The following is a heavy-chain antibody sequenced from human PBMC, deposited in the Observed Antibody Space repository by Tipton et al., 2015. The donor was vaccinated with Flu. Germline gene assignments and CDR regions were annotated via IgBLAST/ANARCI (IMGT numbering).Heavy chain of an antibody. CDR2: IYYSGST. CDR1: GGSISSYY. D-gene: IGHD6-13*01. V-gene: IGHV4-59*01. Sequence: LRLSCTVSGGSISSYYWSWIRQPPGKGLEWIGYIYYSGSTNYNPSLKSRVTISVDTSKNQFPLKLSSVTAADTAVYYCARVSSSSSWSQDWYFDLWGRGTQVTVSS. CDR3: ARVSSSSSWSQDWYFDL. J-gene: IGHJ2*01.